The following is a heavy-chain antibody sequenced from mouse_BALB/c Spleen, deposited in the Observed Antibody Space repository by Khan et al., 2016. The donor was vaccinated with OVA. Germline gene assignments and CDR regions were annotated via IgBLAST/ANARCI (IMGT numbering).Heavy chain of an antibody. CDR1: GFSLSRYN. CDR2: IWGGGGT. Sequence: QVQLKESGPGLVAPSQTLSNTCTVSGFSLSRYNIHWVRQPPGGGLEWLGMIWGGGGTDYNSTLISRLSISNDNSKSQAFLKMNSLQTDDTAMYYCSRANYRYDGYYAMDYWGQGTSVTVSS. V-gene: IGHV2-6-4*01. D-gene: IGHD2-14*01. J-gene: IGHJ4*01. CDR3: SRANYRYDGYYAMDY.